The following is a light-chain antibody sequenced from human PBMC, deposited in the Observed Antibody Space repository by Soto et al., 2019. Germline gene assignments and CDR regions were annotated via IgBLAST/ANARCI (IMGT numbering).Light chain of an antibody. Sequence: RSTLAPSSLSAPIGDRVTITCRAGQGISTYLAWYQQKPRKAPKLLIYAASTLQSGVPSRFSGSGSGTDFTLTISSLQPEDFTTYYYQQNSSFPVTFGQGTKVDIK. CDR3: QQNSSFPVT. CDR1: QGISTY. CDR2: AAS. J-gene: IGKJ1*01. V-gene: IGKV1-9*01.